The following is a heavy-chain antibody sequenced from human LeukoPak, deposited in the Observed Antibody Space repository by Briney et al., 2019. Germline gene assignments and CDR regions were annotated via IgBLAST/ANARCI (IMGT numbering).Heavy chain of an antibody. Sequence: PGGSLRLSCAASGFTVSSNYMSWVRQAPGKGLEWVSVIYSGGSTYYADSVKGRFTISRDNSKNTLYLQMNSLRAEDTAVYYCAKDSRIVVVPVYYYYGMDVWGQGTTVTVSS. D-gene: IGHD2-2*01. CDR1: GFTVSSNY. CDR2: IYSGGST. CDR3: AKDSRIVVVPVYYYYGMDV. V-gene: IGHV3-66*01. J-gene: IGHJ6*02.